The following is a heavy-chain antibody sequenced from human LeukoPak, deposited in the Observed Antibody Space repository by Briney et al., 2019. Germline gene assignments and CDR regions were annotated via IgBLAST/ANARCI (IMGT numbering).Heavy chain of an antibody. CDR1: GFTVSSNY. V-gene: IGHV3-53*01. D-gene: IGHD1-26*01. CDR3: APGAVGAPLTFDY. CDR2: IYRGGDP. J-gene: IGHJ4*02. Sequence: PGGSLRLSCAASGFTVSSNYMNWVRQAPGKGLDWVSAIYRGGDPYYADSVKGRFTISRDNSKNTLYLEMNSLRAEDTAVYYCAPGAVGAPLTFDYWGQGTLVTVSS.